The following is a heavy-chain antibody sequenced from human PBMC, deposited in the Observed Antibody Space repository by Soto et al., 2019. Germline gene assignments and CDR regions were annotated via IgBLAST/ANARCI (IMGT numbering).Heavy chain of an antibody. J-gene: IGHJ2*01. V-gene: IGHV4-59*01. D-gene: IGHD5-12*01. CDR2: IYYSGST. CDR1: GGSISSYY. Sequence: SETLSLTCTVSGGSISSYYWSWIRQPPGKGLEWIGYIYYSGSTNYNPSLKSRVTISVDTSKNQFSLKLSSVTAADTAVYYCARAIYSGYDYWYFDLWGRGTLVTVS. CDR3: ARAIYSGYDYWYFDL.